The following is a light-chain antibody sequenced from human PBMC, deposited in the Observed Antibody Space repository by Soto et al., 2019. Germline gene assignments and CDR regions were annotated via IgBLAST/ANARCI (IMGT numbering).Light chain of an antibody. J-gene: IGKJ5*01. CDR3: QQSGSPSGWT. CDR1: QSVSNNY. CDR2: GAS. Sequence: EIVLTQSPGTLSLSPRERATLSCRASQSVSNNYLAWYQQKPGQAPRLVIYGASNRTTGIPDRFSGSVSGTDFALTISRLETEDFAVYYCQQSGSPSGWTFGRGTRLENK. V-gene: IGKV3-20*01.